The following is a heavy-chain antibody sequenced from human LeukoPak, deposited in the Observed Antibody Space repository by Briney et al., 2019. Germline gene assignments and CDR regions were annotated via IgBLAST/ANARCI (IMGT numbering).Heavy chain of an antibody. V-gene: IGHV4-34*01. CDR3: ARVLRYPYYYYMGV. D-gene: IGHD1-14*01. CDR2: INHSGST. CDR1: GGSFSGHY. J-gene: IGHJ6*03. Sequence: SETLSLTCAVYGGSFSGHYWNWIRQPPGKGLEWIGEINHSGSTNYNPSLKSRVTISIDTSKNQFSLKLSSVTAADTAVYYCARVLRYPYYYYMGVWGKGTTVTVTS.